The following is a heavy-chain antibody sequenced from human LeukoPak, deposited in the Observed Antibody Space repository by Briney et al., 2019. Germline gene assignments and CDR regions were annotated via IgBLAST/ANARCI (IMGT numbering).Heavy chain of an antibody. J-gene: IGHJ4*02. Sequence: GGSLRLSCAASGFTFSSYGMHWVRQAPGKGLEWVAVIWYDRSNKYYADSVKGRFTISRDNSKNTLYLQMNSLRAEDTAVYYCARDDSGAQYNFDYWGQGTLVTVSS. D-gene: IGHD3-22*01. CDR3: ARDDSGAQYNFDY. CDR1: GFTFSSYG. V-gene: IGHV3-33*01. CDR2: IWYDRSNK.